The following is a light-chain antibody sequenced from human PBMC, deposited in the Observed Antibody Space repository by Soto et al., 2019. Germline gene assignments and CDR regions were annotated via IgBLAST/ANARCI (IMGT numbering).Light chain of an antibody. Sequence: EIVLTQSPGTLSLSPGERATLSCRASQSVSNNYLAWYQQKPGQAPRLLIYDASKRATGVPLRVSGSGSGTDFTLTISSLEPEDFAVYYCQQCSNWPPLTFGGGTKVDIK. CDR2: DAS. CDR3: QQCSNWPPLT. V-gene: IGKV3-11*01. CDR1: QSVSNNY. J-gene: IGKJ4*01.